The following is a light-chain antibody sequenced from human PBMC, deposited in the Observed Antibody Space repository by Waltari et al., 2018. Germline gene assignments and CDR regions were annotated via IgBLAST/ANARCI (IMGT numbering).Light chain of an antibody. CDR2: VAS. V-gene: IGKV1-39*01. Sequence: DIQMTQSPSSLSASAGDRITITCRASRDISGYLDWYQQKPGKPPKLLIYVASTLQSGVSSRFSGSGSGSDFTLTISSLQPEDFATYYCQQSYTAPFTFGPGTQVDI. CDR3: QQSYTAPFT. J-gene: IGKJ3*01. CDR1: RDISGY.